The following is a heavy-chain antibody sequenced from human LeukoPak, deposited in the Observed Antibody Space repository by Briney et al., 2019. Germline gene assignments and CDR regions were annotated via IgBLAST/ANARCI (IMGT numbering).Heavy chain of an antibody. CDR3: ARVAAVAGNIDAFDI. D-gene: IGHD6-19*01. J-gene: IGHJ3*02. Sequence: PGGSLRLSCAASGFTFSSYGMHWVRQAPGKGLEWVAVVWYDGSNKYYADSVKGRFTISRDNSKNTLYLQMNSLRAEDTAVYYCARVAAVAGNIDAFDIWGQGTMVTVSS. CDR1: GFTFSSYG. V-gene: IGHV3-33*01. CDR2: VWYDGSNK.